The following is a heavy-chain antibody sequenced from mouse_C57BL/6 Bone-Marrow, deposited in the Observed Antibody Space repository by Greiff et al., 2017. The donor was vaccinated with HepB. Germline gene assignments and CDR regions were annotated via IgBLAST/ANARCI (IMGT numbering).Heavy chain of an antibody. CDR3: TREGYGSSYVGYFDV. CDR1: GFTFSSYA. V-gene: IGHV5-9-1*02. Sequence: EVQGVESGEGLVKPGGSLKLSCAASGFTFSSYAMSWVRQTPEKRLEWVAYISSGGDYIYYADTVKGRFTISRYNARNTLYLQMSSLKSEDTAMYYCTREGYGSSYVGYFDVWGTGTTVTVSS. J-gene: IGHJ1*03. D-gene: IGHD1-1*01. CDR2: ISSGGDYI.